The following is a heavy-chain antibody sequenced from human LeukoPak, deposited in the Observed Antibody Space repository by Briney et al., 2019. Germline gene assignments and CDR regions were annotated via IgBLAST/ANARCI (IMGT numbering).Heavy chain of an antibody. D-gene: IGHD2-21*01. V-gene: IGHV1-69*13. Sequence: SVKVSCKASGGTFSSYAISWVRQAPGQGLEWMGGIIPIFGTANYAQKFQGRVTNTADESTSTAYMELSSLRSEDTAVHYCARSRGIPEYYFDYWGQGTLVTVSS. CDR1: GGTFSSYA. CDR2: IIPIFGTA. CDR3: ARSRGIPEYYFDY. J-gene: IGHJ4*02.